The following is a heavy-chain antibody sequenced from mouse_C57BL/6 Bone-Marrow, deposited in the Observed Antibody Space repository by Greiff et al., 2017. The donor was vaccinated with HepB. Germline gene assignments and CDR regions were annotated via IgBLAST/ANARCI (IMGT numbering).Heavy chain of an antibody. CDR1: GFTFSSYA. CDR2: ISSGGDYI. D-gene: IGHD2-4*01. CDR3: TREVGYDYEGYFDY. V-gene: IGHV5-9-1*02. J-gene: IGHJ2*01. Sequence: EVKLMESGAGLVKPGGSLKLSCAASGFTFSSYAMSWVRQTPEKRLEWVAYISSGGDYIYYADTVKGRFTISRDNARNTLYLQMSSLKSEDTAMYYCTREVGYDYEGYFDYWGQGTTLTVSS.